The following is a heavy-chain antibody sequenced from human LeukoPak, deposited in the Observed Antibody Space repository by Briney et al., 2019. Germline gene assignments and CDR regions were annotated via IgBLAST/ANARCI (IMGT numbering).Heavy chain of an antibody. Sequence: GSLRLSCAASGFTFSSYAMSWVRQAPGKGLEWVSAISGSGGSTYYADSVKGRFTISRDNSKNTLYLQMNSLRAEDTAVYYCAKGSSWYGAFDYWGQGTLVTVSS. J-gene: IGHJ4*02. D-gene: IGHD6-13*01. CDR1: GFTFSSYA. CDR3: AKGSSWYGAFDY. CDR2: ISGSGGST. V-gene: IGHV3-23*01.